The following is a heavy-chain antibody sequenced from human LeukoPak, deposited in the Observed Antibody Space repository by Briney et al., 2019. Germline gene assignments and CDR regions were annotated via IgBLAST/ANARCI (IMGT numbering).Heavy chain of an antibody. D-gene: IGHD1-1*01. CDR2: IWYDGSNR. CDR1: GFTFSSYG. J-gene: IGHJ2*01. V-gene: IGHV3-33*01. CDR3: ARVLESRYFDL. Sequence: GMSLRLSCAASGFTFSSYGLHWVRQAPGKGLEWVAVIWYDGSNRYYADSVKGRFAISRDNSKNTLYLQMNSLRAEDTAVYYCARVLESRYFDLWAVAPWSLSPQ.